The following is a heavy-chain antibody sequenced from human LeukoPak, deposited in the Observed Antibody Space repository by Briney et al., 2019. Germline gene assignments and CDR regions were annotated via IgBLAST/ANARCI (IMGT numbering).Heavy chain of an antibody. J-gene: IGHJ4*02. V-gene: IGHV3-11*01. Sequence: GGSLRLSCAASGFTFTDYYMSWHRQAPGKGLEWLSSISTSGRTMYYADSVKGRFTISRDNAKNSLYMQMNSLRAEDTAVYYCAKDQKEVQWVLSGGGGVEGWGQGTLVTVSS. CDR1: GFTFTDYY. D-gene: IGHD2-2*03. CDR3: AKDQKEVQWVLSGGGGVEG. CDR2: ISTSGRTM.